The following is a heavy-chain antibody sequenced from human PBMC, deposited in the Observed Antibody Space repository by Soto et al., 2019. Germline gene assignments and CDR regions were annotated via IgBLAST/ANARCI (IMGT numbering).Heavy chain of an antibody. Sequence: QVQLVQSGAEVKKPGASVKVSCKASGYTFTSYAMHWVRQAPGQRLEWMGWINAGNGNTKYSQKFQGRVTSPRDTSASTAYMELSSLRSEDTAVYYCASSYSNYALIDYYYYGMDVWGQGTTVTVSS. CDR2: INAGNGNT. CDR3: ASSYSNYALIDYYYYGMDV. J-gene: IGHJ6*02. D-gene: IGHD4-4*01. V-gene: IGHV1-3*01. CDR1: GYTFTSYA.